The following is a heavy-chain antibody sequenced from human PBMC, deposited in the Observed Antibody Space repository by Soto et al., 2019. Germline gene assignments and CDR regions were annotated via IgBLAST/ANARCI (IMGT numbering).Heavy chain of an antibody. Sequence: GSLRLSCAASGFTFSSYSMNWVRQAPGKGLEWVSSISSSSSYIYYADSVKGRFTISRDNAKNSLYLQMNSLRAEDTAVYYCAKNGDFWSWGMDVWGQGTTVTVSS. V-gene: IGHV3-21*04. D-gene: IGHD3-3*01. J-gene: IGHJ6*02. CDR3: AKNGDFWSWGMDV. CDR1: GFTFSSYS. CDR2: ISSSSSYI.